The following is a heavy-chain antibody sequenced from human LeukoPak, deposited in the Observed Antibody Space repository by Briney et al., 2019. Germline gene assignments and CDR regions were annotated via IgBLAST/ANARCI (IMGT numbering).Heavy chain of an antibody. CDR1: GYTFTSYY. CDR3: ARDGYYDSSGYW. Sequence: GALVKVSCKASGYTFTSYYMHWVRQAPGQGLEWMGIINPSGGSTSYAQKLQGRVTMTRDTSISTAYMELSRLRSDDTAVYYCARDGYYDSSGYWWGQGTLVTVSS. V-gene: IGHV1-46*01. CDR2: INPSGGST. J-gene: IGHJ4*02. D-gene: IGHD3-22*01.